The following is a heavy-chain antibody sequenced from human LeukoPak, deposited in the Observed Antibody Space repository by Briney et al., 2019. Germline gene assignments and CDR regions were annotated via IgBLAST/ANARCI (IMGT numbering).Heavy chain of an antibody. CDR2: IYYSVST. CDR1: VRSISSGDYY. J-gene: IGHJ4*02. D-gene: IGHD3-10*01. CDR3: ARRTPGGLWFGSYYFDY. Sequence: PSETLSLTCTVSVRSISSGDYYWSWIRQPPVNGLEWIGYIYYSVSTYYNPSLKSRVTISVDTSKNQFSLKLSSVTAADTAVYYCARRTPGGLWFGSYYFDYWGQGTLVTVSS. V-gene: IGHV4-30-4*01.